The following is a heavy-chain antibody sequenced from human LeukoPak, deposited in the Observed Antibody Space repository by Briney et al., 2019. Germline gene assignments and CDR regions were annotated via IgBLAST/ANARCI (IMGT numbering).Heavy chain of an antibody. CDR3: ARGPHTGVNYYDSSGYYY. CDR1: GGSFSGYY. V-gene: IGHV4-34*01. J-gene: IGHJ4*02. CDR2: INQSGST. D-gene: IGHD3-22*01. Sequence: SETLSLTCAVYGGSFSGYYWSWIRQAPGKGLEWIGEINQSGSTNYNPSLKSRVTISVDTSKNQFSLKLSSVTAADTAVYYCARGPHTGVNYYDSSGYYYWGQGTLVTVSS.